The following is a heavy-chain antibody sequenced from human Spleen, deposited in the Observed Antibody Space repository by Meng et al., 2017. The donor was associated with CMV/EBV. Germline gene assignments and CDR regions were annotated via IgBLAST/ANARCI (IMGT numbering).Heavy chain of an antibody. J-gene: IGHJ6*02. CDR3: ARRRGFSRITGITYYYYGMDV. CDR1: GFTFSSYW. D-gene: IGHD1-20*01. Sequence: GESLKISCAASGFTFSSYWMSWVRQAPGKGLEWVANIKQDGSEKYYVDSVKGRFTISRDNAKNSLYLQMNSLRAEDTAVYYCARRRGFSRITGITYYYYGMDVWGQGTTVTVSS. V-gene: IGHV3-7*01. CDR2: IKQDGSEK.